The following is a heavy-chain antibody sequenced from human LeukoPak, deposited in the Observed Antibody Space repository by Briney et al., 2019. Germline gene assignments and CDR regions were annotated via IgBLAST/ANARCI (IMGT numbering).Heavy chain of an antibody. CDR1: GYTFTSYG. Sequence: GASVKVSCKASGYTFTSYGISWVRQAPGQGLEWMGWISAYNGNTNYAQKLQGRVTMTTDTSTSTAYMELRSLRSDDTAVYYCARFTMIVVVMNEGWFDPWGQGTLVTVSS. CDR3: ARFTMIVVVMNEGWFDP. D-gene: IGHD3-22*01. CDR2: ISAYNGNT. V-gene: IGHV1-18*01. J-gene: IGHJ5*02.